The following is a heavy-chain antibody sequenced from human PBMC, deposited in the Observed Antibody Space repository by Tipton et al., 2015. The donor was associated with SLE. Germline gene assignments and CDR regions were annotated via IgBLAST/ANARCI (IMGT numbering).Heavy chain of an antibody. V-gene: IGHV4-4*02. D-gene: IGHD1-26*01. CDR2: INHRGST. J-gene: IGHJ4*02. Sequence: TLSLTCAVSGGSISSSNWWSWVRQPPGKGLEWIGEINHRGSTNYNPSLKSRVTISIDTSKNQFSLKLSSVTAADTAVYYCAREGPFVGAMGHWGQGTLVTVSS. CDR1: GGSISSSNW. CDR3: AREGPFVGAMGH.